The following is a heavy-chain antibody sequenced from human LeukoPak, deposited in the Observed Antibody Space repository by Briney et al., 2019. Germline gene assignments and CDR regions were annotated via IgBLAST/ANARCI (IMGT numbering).Heavy chain of an antibody. J-gene: IGHJ4*02. CDR1: GFTLTNYD. Sequence: GGSLRLSCAVSGFTLTNYDISWVRQAPGKGLEWVSLVSRGGGGAPYYADSVRGRFTVSRDNSKNTLYLQMNSLRAEDTAFYYCAPRLSSTWYYFDYWGQGTLVTVSS. CDR3: APRLSSTWYYFDY. D-gene: IGHD6-13*01. CDR2: VSRGGGGAP. V-gene: IGHV3-23*01.